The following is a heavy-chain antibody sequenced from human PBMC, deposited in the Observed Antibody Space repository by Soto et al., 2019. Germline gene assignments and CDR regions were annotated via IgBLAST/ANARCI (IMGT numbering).Heavy chain of an antibody. Sequence: PSETLSLTCTVSGGSISSYYWSWIRQPPGKGLEWIGYIYYSGSTNYNPSLKSRVTISVDTSKNQFSLKLSSVTAADTAVYYCARVLLPAGAGFDYWGQGTMVTVYS. CDR3: ARVLLPAGAGFDY. J-gene: IGHJ4*02. CDR1: GGSISSYY. CDR2: IYYSGST. V-gene: IGHV4-59*01. D-gene: IGHD2-2*01.